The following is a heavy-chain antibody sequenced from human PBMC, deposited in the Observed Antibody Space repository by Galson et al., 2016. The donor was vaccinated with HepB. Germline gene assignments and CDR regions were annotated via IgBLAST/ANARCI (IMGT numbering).Heavy chain of an antibody. V-gene: IGHV3-33*01. Sequence: SLRLSCAASGFTFSSYGMHWVRQAPGKGLEWVAVIWYDGSNKYYVDSVKGRFTISRDNSKNTLYLQMNSLRAEDTAVYYCARDTKGRVEVVVAANYYYYYGMDVWGQGTTVTVSS. D-gene: IGHD2-15*01. CDR1: GFTFSSYG. CDR3: ARDTKGRVEVVVAANYYYYYGMDV. CDR2: IWYDGSNK. J-gene: IGHJ6*02.